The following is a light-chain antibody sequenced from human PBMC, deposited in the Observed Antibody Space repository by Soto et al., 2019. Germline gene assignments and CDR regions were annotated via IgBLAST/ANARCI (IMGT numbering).Light chain of an antibody. CDR2: DVS. CDR1: SSDFGGYNY. Sequence: QSVLTQPRSVSGSPGQSVTISCTGTSSDFGGYNYVSWYQHHPGKAPKLMIYDVSERPSGVPDRFSGSKSGNTASLTISELQPDDEADYYCISFTPSTTTHWVFGGGTKVTVL. V-gene: IGLV2-11*01. J-gene: IGLJ3*02. CDR3: ISFTPSTTTHWV.